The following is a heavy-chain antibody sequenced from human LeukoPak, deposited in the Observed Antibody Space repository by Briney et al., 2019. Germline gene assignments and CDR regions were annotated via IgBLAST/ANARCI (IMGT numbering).Heavy chain of an antibody. CDR1: GFTFSSYA. CDR2: ISGSGGST. Sequence: AGGSLRLSCAASGFTFSSYAMSWVRQAPGKGLEWVSGISGSGGSTYNADSVKGRFTISRDNSKNTLYLQMHSLRAEDTAVYYCARDDGSYSGSFHYYYGMHVWGQGTTVTVSS. CDR3: ARDDGSYSGSFHYYYGMHV. D-gene: IGHD1-26*01. V-gene: IGHV3-23*01. J-gene: IGHJ6*02.